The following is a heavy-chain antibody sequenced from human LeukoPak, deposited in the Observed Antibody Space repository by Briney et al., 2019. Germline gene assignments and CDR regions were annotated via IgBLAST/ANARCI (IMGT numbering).Heavy chain of an antibody. CDR3: AGNRYSNPVDY. CDR1: GFTFSSYS. Sequence: GGSLRLSCAASGFTFSSYSMNWVRQAPGKGLEWVSSISSSSYIYYADSVKGRLTISRDNAKNSLYLQMNSLRAEDTAVYYCAGNRYSNPVDYWGQGTLVTVSS. CDR2: ISSSSYI. D-gene: IGHD4-11*01. J-gene: IGHJ4*02. V-gene: IGHV3-21*01.